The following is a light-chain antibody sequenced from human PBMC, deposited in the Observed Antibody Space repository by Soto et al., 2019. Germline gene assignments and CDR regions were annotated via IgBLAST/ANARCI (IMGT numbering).Light chain of an antibody. J-gene: IGKJ1*01. CDR1: KSVSSY. CDR2: DTS. CDR3: KQRQNCPWT. Sequence: EIVLTQSPATLYLSPGERATLSCRASKSVSSYLAWYQQKPGQAPRLLIYDTSNRATGIPARFSGSGSGTDFTLTISSLEPEEFAVDYWKQRQNCPWTFAQSTKVEIK. V-gene: IGKV3-11*01.